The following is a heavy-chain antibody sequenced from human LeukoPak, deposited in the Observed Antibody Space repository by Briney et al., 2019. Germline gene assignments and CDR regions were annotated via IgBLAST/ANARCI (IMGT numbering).Heavy chain of an antibody. CDR3: ARESYGSRSYDYYYYYMDV. D-gene: IGHD3-10*01. CDR2: IYYRGST. Sequence: ESTETLSLTCTVSGGSVTSSPYYWGWIRQPPEKGLEWIGSIYYRGSTYYNPSLKSRVTTSVDTSKNQFSLKLSSVTAADTAVYYCARESYGSRSYDYYYYYMDVWGKGTTVTVSS. V-gene: IGHV4-39*07. CDR1: GGSVTSSPYY. J-gene: IGHJ6*03.